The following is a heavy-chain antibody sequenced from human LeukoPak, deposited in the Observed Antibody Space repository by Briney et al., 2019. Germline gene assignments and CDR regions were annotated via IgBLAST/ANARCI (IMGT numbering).Heavy chain of an antibody. Sequence: GGSLRLSCAASGLRFSSYGMNWVRQAPGKGLEWTSFISSSGTTSYADSVKGRFTISRDNAKNTLFLTMSSLRAEDTAVYYCAKEVTGGYCSGGNCYAYFEYWGQGTLVTVSS. D-gene: IGHD2-15*01. J-gene: IGHJ4*02. V-gene: IGHV3-48*03. CDR1: GLRFSSYG. CDR3: AKEVTGGYCSGGNCYAYFEY. CDR2: ISSSGTT.